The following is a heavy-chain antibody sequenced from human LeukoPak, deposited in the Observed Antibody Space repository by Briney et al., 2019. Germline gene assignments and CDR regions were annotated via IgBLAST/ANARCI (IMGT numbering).Heavy chain of an antibody. D-gene: IGHD6-13*01. V-gene: IGHV4-59*01. CDR2: IYYSGST. CDR1: GGSISSYY. CDR3: ARGPLDPYSSSWYFDY. J-gene: IGHJ4*02. Sequence: SETLSLTCTVSGGSISSYYWSWIRQPPGKGLEWIGYIYYSGSTNYNPSLKSRVTISVDTSKNQFSLKLSSVTAADTAVYYCARGPLDPYSSSWYFDYWGQGTLVTVSS.